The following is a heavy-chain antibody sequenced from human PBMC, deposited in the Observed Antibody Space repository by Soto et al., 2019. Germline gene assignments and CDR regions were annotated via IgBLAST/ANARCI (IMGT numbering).Heavy chain of an antibody. D-gene: IGHD6-13*01. CDR1: GGTFSSYA. V-gene: IGHV1-69*12. CDR3: AREYRGAMSSSWYV. J-gene: IGHJ4*02. Sequence: QVQLVQSGAEVKKPGSSVKVSCKASGGTFSSYAISWVRQAPGQGLEWMGGIIPIFGTANYAQKFQGRVTITADESTSTAYMERSSLRSEDTAVYYCAREYRGAMSSSWYVWGQGTLVTVSS. CDR2: IIPIFGTA.